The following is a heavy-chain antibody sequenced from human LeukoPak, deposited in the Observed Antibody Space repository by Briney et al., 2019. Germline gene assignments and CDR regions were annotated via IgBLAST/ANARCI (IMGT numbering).Heavy chain of an antibody. CDR2: IYSGGST. D-gene: IGHD5-24*01. J-gene: IGHJ3*02. CDR3: ARVRPPIDGYDAFDI. V-gene: IGHV3-53*01. Sequence: PGGSLRLSCAASGFTVSSNYMSWVRQAPGKGLEWVSVIYSGGSTYYADSVKGRFTISRDNSKNTLYLQMNSLRAEDTAVYYCARVRPPIDGYDAFDIWGQGTMVTVSS. CDR1: GFTVSSNY.